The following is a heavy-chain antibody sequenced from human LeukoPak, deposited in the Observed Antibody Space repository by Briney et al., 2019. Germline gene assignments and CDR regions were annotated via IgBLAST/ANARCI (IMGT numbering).Heavy chain of an antibody. Sequence: GGSLRLSCTASGFTFNNYWMHWVRQAPGKGPVWVSRINTDGSSTSYADSVKGRFTISRDNSKNTLYLQMNSLRAEDTAVYYCARDLRFAIHNSMDVWGQGTTVTVSS. CDR1: GFTFNNYW. CDR2: INTDGSST. CDR3: ARDLRFAIHNSMDV. J-gene: IGHJ6*02. D-gene: IGHD3-10*01. V-gene: IGHV3-74*01.